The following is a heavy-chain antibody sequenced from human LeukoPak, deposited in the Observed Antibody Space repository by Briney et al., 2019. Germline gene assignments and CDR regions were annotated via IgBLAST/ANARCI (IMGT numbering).Heavy chain of an antibody. CDR2: IFYSGST. Sequence: PSETLSLTCTVSSGSVSTSNYYWGWVRQPPGKALEWIGNIFYSGSTYYSPSLKSRVTISLDTSRNQFSLKLNSVTAADTAVYYCARSNWNDFYYYYYMDVWGKGTTVTISS. CDR3: ARSNWNDFYYYYYMDV. J-gene: IGHJ6*03. CDR1: SGSVSTSNYY. V-gene: IGHV4-39*07. D-gene: IGHD1-20*01.